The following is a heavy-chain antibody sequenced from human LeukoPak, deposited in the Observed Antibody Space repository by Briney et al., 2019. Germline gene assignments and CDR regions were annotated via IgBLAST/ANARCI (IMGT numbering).Heavy chain of an antibody. CDR3: ARVGTMYPLGFDP. J-gene: IGHJ5*02. D-gene: IGHD3-10*02. CDR2: INHSGST. CDR1: GGSFSGYY. V-gene: IGHV4-34*01. Sequence: SETLSLTCAVYGGSFSGYYWSWIRQPPGKGLEWIGEINHSGSTNYNPSLKSRVTISVDTSKNQFSLKLSSVTAADTAVYYCARVGTMYPLGFDPWGQGTLVTVSS.